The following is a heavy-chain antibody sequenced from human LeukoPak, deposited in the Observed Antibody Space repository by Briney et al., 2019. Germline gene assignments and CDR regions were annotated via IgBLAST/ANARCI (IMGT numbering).Heavy chain of an antibody. CDR1: GFSFHDYA. Sequence: GSLRLSCVASGFSFHDYAMHWVRQPPGKGLEWVSLITNNGGTTDYADSVKGRFTISRDNSKDSLYLQMNSLRTEDTAVYYCAKVSGMATQWGNFDYWGQGTLVTVSS. D-gene: IGHD3-16*01. J-gene: IGHJ4*02. CDR2: ITNNGGTT. V-gene: IGHV3-43*02. CDR3: AKVSGMATQWGNFDY.